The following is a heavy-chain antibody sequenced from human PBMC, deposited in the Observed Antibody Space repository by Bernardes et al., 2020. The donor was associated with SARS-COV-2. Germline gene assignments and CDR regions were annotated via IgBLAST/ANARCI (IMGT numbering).Heavy chain of an antibody. V-gene: IGHV4-4*07. Sequence: SEPLSLTCTVSGGSISGYYWTWIRQPAGKGLEWNGRIYSSWSTKYNPSLKSRVTMSVDTAPNQISLKLSSVTAAATAVYYCARRGSSDWYYFDYWGQGTLVTVSS. J-gene: IGHJ4*02. CDR2: IYSSWST. CDR3: ARRGSSDWYYFDY. CDR1: GGSISGYY. D-gene: IGHD6-19*01.